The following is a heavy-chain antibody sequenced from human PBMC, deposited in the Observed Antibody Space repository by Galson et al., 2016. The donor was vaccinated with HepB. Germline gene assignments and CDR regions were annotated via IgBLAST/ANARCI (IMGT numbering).Heavy chain of an antibody. Sequence: TLSLTCTVSGGSISSGGYYWNWIRRHPGKGLEWIGYIYYSGNAYYNPSLKSRVTISVDTSKNQFSLKLSSVTAADTAVYYCARVAQSQVAATLFYFDYWGQGTLVTVSS. V-gene: IGHV4-31*03. CDR2: IYYSGNA. D-gene: IGHD2-15*01. CDR1: GGSISSGGYY. CDR3: ARVAQSQVAATLFYFDY. J-gene: IGHJ4*02.